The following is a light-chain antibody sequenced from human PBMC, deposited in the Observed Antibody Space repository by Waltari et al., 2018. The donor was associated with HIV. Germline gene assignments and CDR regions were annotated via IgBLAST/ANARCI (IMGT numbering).Light chain of an antibody. CDR3: AAWDDSLNGFYV. CDR1: SSNIGSNT. J-gene: IGLJ1*01. V-gene: IGLV1-44*01. Sequence: QSVLTQPPSASGTPGQRVTISCSGSSSNIGSNTVNWYQQLPGTAPKLLIYSNNQRPSGVPYRFSGSKSGTSASLAISGLQSEDEADYYCAAWDDSLNGFYVFGTGTKVPVL. CDR2: SNN.